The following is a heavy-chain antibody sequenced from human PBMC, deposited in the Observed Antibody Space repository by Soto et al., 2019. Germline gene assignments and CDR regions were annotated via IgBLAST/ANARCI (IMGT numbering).Heavy chain of an antibody. J-gene: IGHJ4*02. V-gene: IGHV3-30*18. CDR2: ISYDGSNK. CDR3: AKAPTPLFY. D-gene: IGHD2-15*01. CDR1: GLTFSSYG. Sequence: GGSLRLSCEASGLTFSSYGIDWVRQAPGKGLEWVAVISYDGSNKYYADSVKGRFTISRDNSKNTLYLQMNSLRAEDTAVYYCAKAPTPLFYWGQGTLVTVSS.